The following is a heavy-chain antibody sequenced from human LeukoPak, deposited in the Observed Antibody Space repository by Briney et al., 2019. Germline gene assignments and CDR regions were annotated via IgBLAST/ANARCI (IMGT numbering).Heavy chain of an antibody. CDR1: GYTFTGYF. V-gene: IGHV1-46*01. Sequence: ASVKVSCKASGYTFTGYFVHWVRQAPGQGLEWMGMVSPGDGATGYAQRFQGTVTMTRDTSTRTVYMEVSSLTSEDTAVYYCAREAPTTRYFDYWGQGTLVTVSS. CDR2: VSPGDGAT. CDR3: AREAPTTRYFDY. J-gene: IGHJ4*02. D-gene: IGHD1-1*01.